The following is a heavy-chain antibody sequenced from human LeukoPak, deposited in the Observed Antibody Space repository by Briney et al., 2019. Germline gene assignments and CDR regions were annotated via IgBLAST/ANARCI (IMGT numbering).Heavy chain of an antibody. Sequence: GGSLRLSCAASGFIFSNDAMHWVRQAPGKGLEWVAFIRFDGSNKHYADSVKGRFTISRDNSEDTLYLQMNSLRAEDTAVYYCVRDPSGSGFAFDSWGQGALVTVSS. D-gene: IGHD1-1*01. CDR3: VRDPSGSGFAFDS. CDR2: IRFDGSNK. CDR1: GFIFSNDA. V-gene: IGHV3-30*02. J-gene: IGHJ4*02.